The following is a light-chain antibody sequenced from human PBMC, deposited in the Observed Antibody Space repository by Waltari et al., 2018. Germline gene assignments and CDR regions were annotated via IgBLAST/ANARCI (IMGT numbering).Light chain of an antibody. J-gene: IGKJ1*01. CDR3: QHHFRLPAT. V-gene: IGKV3-20*01. CDR2: GAS. CDR1: QSISRY. Sequence: IMLTQSPGTLSLSPGERATLSCRASQSISRYLAWYQQKPGQAPRLLLYGASTRATGIPDXFSGSGSGTDFSLTISGLEPEDSAVYYCQHHFRLPATFGQGTKVEIK.